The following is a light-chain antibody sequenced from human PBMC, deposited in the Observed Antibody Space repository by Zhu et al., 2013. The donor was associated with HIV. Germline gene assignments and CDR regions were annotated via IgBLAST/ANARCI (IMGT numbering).Light chain of an antibody. CDR3: NSWDKIDKHVV. V-gene: IGLV3-19*02. Sequence: SSELTQDPAVSVALGQTVRITCQGDSLRDYYATWYQQKPGQAPLRVIYGKTDRPSGIPDRFSGSSSGDTASLTITGAQAEDEAVYYCNSWDKIDKHVVFGGGTKLTVL. CDR1: SLRDYY. CDR2: GKT. J-gene: IGLJ2*01.